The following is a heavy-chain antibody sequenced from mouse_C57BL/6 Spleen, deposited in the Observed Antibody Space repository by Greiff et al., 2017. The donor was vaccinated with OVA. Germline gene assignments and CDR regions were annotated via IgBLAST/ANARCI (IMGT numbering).Heavy chain of an antibody. CDR1: GFSLTSYG. CDR3: ARNGYDAMDY. CDR2: IWSGGST. J-gene: IGHJ4*01. Sequence: QVQLQQSGPGLVQPSQSLSITCTVSGFSLTSYGVHWVRQSPGKGLEWLGVIWSGGSTDYNAAFISSLSISKDNTKSQVFFRMNSLQADDTAKYYCARNGYDAMDYWGQGTSVTVSS. V-gene: IGHV2-2*01.